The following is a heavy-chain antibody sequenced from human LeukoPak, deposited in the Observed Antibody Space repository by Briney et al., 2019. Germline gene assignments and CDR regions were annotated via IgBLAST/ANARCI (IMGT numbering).Heavy chain of an antibody. CDR2: ISYDGSNK. CDR3: TRVVLVGTTYSYFDY. D-gene: IGHD1-26*01. J-gene: IGHJ4*02. CDR1: GFTFSSYA. Sequence: HPGGSLRLSCAASGFTFSSYAMHWVRQAPGKGLEWVAVISYDGSNKYYADSVKGRFTISRDNSKNTLYLQMNSLKAEDTAVYYCTRVVLVGTTYSYFDYWGQGTLVTVSS. V-gene: IGHV3-30*04.